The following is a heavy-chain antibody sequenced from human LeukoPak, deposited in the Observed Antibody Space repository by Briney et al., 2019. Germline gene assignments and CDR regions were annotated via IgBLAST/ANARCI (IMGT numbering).Heavy chain of an antibody. D-gene: IGHD3-10*01. CDR2: IYYSGRT. J-gene: IGHJ4*02. Sequence: SETLSLTCTVSGCSISSSSYYWGWIRQPPGKGLEWFGSIYYSGRTYYHPSLKSRVTISVDKSKNQFSLKLSSVTAADTAVYYCARHLTYGSGSYYDPFDYWGQGTLVTVSS. V-gene: IGHV4-39*01. CDR1: GCSISSSSYY. CDR3: ARHLTYGSGSYYDPFDY.